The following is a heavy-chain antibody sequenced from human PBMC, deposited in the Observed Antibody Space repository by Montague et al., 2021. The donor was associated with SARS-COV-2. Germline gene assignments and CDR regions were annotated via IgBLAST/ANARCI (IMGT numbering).Heavy chain of an antibody. CDR1: GGSISSYY. J-gene: IGHJ3*02. V-gene: IGHV4-4*07. D-gene: IGHD3-22*01. Sequence: SETLSLTCTVSGGSISSYYWNWIRQSAGKGLEWIGRIYTSGSTNYDPSLKSRVTMSVDTSKNQFSLKLSSVTAADTAVYYCARGALFYDSSGYYSDAFDIWGQCTIVTVSS. CDR3: ARGALFYDSSGYYSDAFDI. CDR2: IYTSGST.